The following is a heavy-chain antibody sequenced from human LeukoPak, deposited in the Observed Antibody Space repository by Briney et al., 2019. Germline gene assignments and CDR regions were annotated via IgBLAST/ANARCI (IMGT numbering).Heavy chain of an antibody. D-gene: IGHD6-6*01. Sequence: PGGSLRLSCAASGFTFSSYGMHWVRQAPGKGLEWVAFIRYDGSNKYYADSVKGRFTISRDNSKNTLYLQMNSLRAEDTAVYYCARTSAARYAFDIWGQGTMVTVSS. CDR3: ARTSAARYAFDI. V-gene: IGHV3-30*02. CDR2: IRYDGSNK. CDR1: GFTFSSYG. J-gene: IGHJ3*02.